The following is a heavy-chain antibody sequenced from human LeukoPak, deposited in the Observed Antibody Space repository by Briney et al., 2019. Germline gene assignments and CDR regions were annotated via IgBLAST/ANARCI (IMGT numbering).Heavy chain of an antibody. CDR3: VRSPRGNYYGSGSYSAIYYYYGMDV. D-gene: IGHD3-10*01. V-gene: IGHV1-69*13. CDR2: IIPIFGTA. CDR1: GGTFSSYA. Sequence: SVKVSCRASGGTFSSYAISWVRQAPGQGLEWMGGIIPIFGTANYAQKFQGRVTITADESTSTAYMELSSLRSEDTAVYYCVRSPRGNYYGSGSYSAIYYYYGMDVWGKGTTVTVSS. J-gene: IGHJ6*04.